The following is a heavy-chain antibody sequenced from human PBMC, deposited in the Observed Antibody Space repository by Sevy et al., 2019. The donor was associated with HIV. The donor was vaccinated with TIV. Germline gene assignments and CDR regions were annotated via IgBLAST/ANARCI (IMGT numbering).Heavy chain of an antibody. D-gene: IGHD7-27*01. J-gene: IGHJ5*02. Sequence: GESLKISCAASGFTFSSYSMNWVRQAPGKGLEWVSSISSSSSYIYYADSVKGRFTISRDNAKNSLYLQMNSLRAEDTAVYYCARDQKLGKNWFDPWGQGTLVTVSS. CDR1: GFTFSSYS. V-gene: IGHV3-21*01. CDR2: ISSSSSYI. CDR3: ARDQKLGKNWFDP.